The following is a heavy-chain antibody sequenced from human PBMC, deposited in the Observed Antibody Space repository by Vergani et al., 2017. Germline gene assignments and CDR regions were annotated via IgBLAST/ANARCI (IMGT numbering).Heavy chain of an antibody. V-gene: IGHV4-39*01. CDR3: ATIGYRRWGYYFDY. CDR1: GGSINTLNSF. D-gene: IGHD2-2*02. CDR2: SNYIGKT. Sequence: QVRLEESGPGLVKPSETLSLICTVSGGSINTLNSFWGWIRQSPGKGLEWIGSSNYIGKTYYIPSLQSRVTVSVDTAKNQFSLNLTSVTAADTAVYYCATIGYRRWGYYFDYWGQGILVTVSS. J-gene: IGHJ4*02.